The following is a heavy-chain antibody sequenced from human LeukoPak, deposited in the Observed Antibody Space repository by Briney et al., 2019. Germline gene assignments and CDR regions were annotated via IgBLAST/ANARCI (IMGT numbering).Heavy chain of an antibody. D-gene: IGHD5-12*01. J-gene: IGHJ4*02. Sequence: ASVKVSCKASGYTFPSYFMHWVRQAPGQGLEWMGIINPTGGSTTYAQKFQGRVTMTRDTSTSTVYMELSSLRSDDTAVYYCAGRDANVNIVPTLFPFDYWGQGTLVTVSS. CDR2: INPTGGST. CDR3: AGRDANVNIVPTLFPFDY. V-gene: IGHV1-46*01. CDR1: GYTFPSYF.